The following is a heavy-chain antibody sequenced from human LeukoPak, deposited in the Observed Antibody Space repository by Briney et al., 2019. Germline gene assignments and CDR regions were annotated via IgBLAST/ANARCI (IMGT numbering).Heavy chain of an antibody. V-gene: IGHV3-23*01. J-gene: IGHJ6*02. Sequence: GGSLRLSCAASGFIFSNFVMSWVRQAPGKGLEWVSSISENSDVILYADSVKGRFTISRANSKNALYLQMNSLRAGDTALYYCARGGPTVTTSNYYGMDVWGQGTTVTVSS. CDR2: ISENSDVI. CDR1: GFIFSNFV. CDR3: ARGGPTVTTSNYYGMDV. D-gene: IGHD4-4*01.